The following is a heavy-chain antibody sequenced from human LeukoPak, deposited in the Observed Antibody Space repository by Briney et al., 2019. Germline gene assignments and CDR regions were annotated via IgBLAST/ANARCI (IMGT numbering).Heavy chain of an antibody. Sequence: GGSLRLSCAASGFTVSSNYMSWVRQAPGKGLEWVSVIYSGGSTYYADSVKGRFTISRDNSKNTLYLQMNSLRAEDTAVYYCARYSSGYSSSWYGEKAFDIWGQGTMVTVSS. CDR3: ARYSSGYSSSWYGEKAFDI. CDR2: IYSGGST. CDR1: GFTVSSNY. D-gene: IGHD6-13*01. J-gene: IGHJ3*02. V-gene: IGHV3-66*01.